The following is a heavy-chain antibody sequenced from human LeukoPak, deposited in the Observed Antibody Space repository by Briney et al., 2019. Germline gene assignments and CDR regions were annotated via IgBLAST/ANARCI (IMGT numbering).Heavy chain of an antibody. CDR1: GYSFTTYW. V-gene: IGHV5-10-1*01. CDR3: ARLPARVSGGSRYYYYYGMDV. D-gene: IGHD3-10*01. Sequence: GESLKISCKGSGYSFTTYWISWVRQMPGKGLEWMGRIDPTDSYTNYSPSFRGHVTISADKSISTAYLQWSSLKASDTAMYYCARLPARVSGGSRYYYYYGMDVWGQGTTVTVSS. J-gene: IGHJ6*02. CDR2: IDPTDSYT.